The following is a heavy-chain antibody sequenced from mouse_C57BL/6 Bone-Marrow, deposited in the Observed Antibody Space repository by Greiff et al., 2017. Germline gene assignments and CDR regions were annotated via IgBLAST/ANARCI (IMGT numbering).Heavy chain of an antibody. V-gene: IGHV1-31*01. CDR1: GYSFTGYY. J-gene: IGHJ3*01. D-gene: IGHD2-12*01. Sequence: EVQLQQSGPELVKPGASVKISCKASGYSFTGYYMYWVKQSPGNILDWIGYIYPYNGVTCYNQKFKGKSTLTGDNSSSPAYLELRSLTTEDTAVYYCARTRRGRMAYWGQGTLVTVSA. CDR3: ARTRRGRMAY. CDR2: IYPYNGVT.